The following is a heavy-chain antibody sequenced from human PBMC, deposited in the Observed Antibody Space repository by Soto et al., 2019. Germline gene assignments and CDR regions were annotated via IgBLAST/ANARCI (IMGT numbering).Heavy chain of an antibody. J-gene: IGHJ6*03. CDR2: ISSNGVGT. Sequence: EVQLAESGGGLAQPGGSLRLSCAASGFTLSGYAMDWVRQAPGKGLEYVSGISSNGVGTYYATSVQGRFTISRDNSKNTVYLQMGSLRPEDMAVYYCASRSRPDFYYMDVWGKGTTVTVSS. V-gene: IGHV3-64*01. D-gene: IGHD6-6*01. CDR3: ASRSRPDFYYMDV. CDR1: GFTLSGYA.